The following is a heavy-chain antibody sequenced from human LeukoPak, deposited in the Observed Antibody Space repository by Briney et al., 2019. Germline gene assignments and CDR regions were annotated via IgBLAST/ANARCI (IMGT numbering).Heavy chain of an antibody. J-gene: IGHJ4*02. D-gene: IGHD3-10*01. V-gene: IGHV1-46*01. Sequence: ASVKVSCKASGYTFTSHYMHWVSQAPGQGLEGMGSINPISITSYAQEFQGRFTVTRPTSTGTAYMELSSITSDGAAGILRAREGYYSGGSGDYKAFDYWGQGTPVTVSS. CDR1: GYTFTSHY. CDR2: INPISIT. CDR3: AREGYYSGGSGDYKAFDY.